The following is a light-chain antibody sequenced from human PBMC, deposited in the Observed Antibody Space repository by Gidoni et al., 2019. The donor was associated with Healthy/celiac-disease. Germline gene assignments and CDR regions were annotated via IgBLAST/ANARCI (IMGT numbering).Light chain of an antibody. CDR2: DAS. CDR1: QSVSSY. CDR3: QQRSNWPPSIT. V-gene: IGKV3-11*01. Sequence: EIVLTPPPATLSLSPGERATLSCRASQSVSSYLAWYQQKPGQAPRLLIYDASNRATGIPARFSGSGSGTDFTLTISSLEPEDFAVYYCQQRSNWPPSITFXXXTRLEIK. J-gene: IGKJ5*01.